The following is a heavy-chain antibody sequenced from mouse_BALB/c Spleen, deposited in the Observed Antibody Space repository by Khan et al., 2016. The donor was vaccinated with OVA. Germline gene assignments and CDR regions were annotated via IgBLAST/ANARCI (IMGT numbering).Heavy chain of an antibody. J-gene: IGHJ4*01. CDR1: GYTFTSYW. D-gene: IGHD1-1*01. V-gene: IGHV1S41*01. CDR2: IAPGSGSS. Sequence: DLVKPGASVKLSCKASGYTFTSYWINWIKQRPGQGLEWIGRIAPGSGSSSYNEMFKGKATLTLDTSSSTAYIQLSSLSSEDSAVYFCERENYYGRTCYAIDYWGQGTSVTVSS. CDR3: ERENYYGRTCYAIDY.